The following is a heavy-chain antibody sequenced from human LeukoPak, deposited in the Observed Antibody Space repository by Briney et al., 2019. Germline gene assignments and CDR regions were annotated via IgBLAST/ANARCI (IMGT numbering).Heavy chain of an antibody. Sequence: SGGSLRLSCAASGFTFSSYAMSWVRHAPGTGLEWVSAISVSGGSTYYADPAQDRVTISRDNSKNTLYLQMNSLRAEDTAVYYCTRRGEDAFDIWGQGTMVTVSS. CDR1: GFTFSSYA. V-gene: IGHV3-23*01. CDR2: ISVSGGST. J-gene: IGHJ3*02. CDR3: TRRGEDAFDI. D-gene: IGHD3-10*01.